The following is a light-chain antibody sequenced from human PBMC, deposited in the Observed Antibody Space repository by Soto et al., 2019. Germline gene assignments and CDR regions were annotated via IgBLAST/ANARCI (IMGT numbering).Light chain of an antibody. J-gene: IGLJ2*01. CDR1: RSNIGSNP. V-gene: IGLV1-44*01. CDR2: DN. Sequence: QSVLTQPPSVSAAPGQKVTISCSGNRSNIGSNPVSWYQLLPGTAPKLLIYDNERPSGVPDRFSGSKSGTSASLAISGLQSDDEADYYCAAWDASLNGVVFGGGTQLTVL. CDR3: AAWDASLNGVV.